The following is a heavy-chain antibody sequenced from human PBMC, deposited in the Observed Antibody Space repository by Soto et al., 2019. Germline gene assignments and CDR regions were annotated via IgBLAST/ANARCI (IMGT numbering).Heavy chain of an antibody. CDR2: INPNSGGT. Sequence: ASVKVSCKASGYTFTGYYMHWVRQAPGQGLEWMGWINPNSGGTNYAQKFQGRVTMTRDTSISTAYMELSRLRSDDTAVYYCARDNGRLAAANWFDPWGQGTLVTVSS. CDR3: ARDNGRLAAANWFDP. D-gene: IGHD6-13*01. V-gene: IGHV1-2*02. J-gene: IGHJ5*02. CDR1: GYTFTGYY.